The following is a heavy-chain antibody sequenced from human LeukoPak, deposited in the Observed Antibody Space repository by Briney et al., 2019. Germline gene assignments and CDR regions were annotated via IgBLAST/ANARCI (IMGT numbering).Heavy chain of an antibody. CDR1: GGSFSGYY. D-gene: IGHD3-3*01. V-gene: IGHV4-34*01. J-gene: IGHJ6*02. CDR2: NNHSGST. Sequence: PSETLSLTCAVYGGSFSGYYWSWIRQPPGKGLEWIGENNHSGSTNYNPSLKSRVTISVDTSKNQFSLKLSSVTAADTAVYYCARAGHYDFWSGYLPDGMDVWGQGTTVTVSS. CDR3: ARAGHYDFWSGYLPDGMDV.